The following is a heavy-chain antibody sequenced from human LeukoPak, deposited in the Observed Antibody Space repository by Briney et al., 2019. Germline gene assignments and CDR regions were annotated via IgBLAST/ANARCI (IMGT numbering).Heavy chain of an antibody. CDR1: GYTFTSYG. Sequence: ASVKVSCKASGYTFTSYGISWVRQAPGQGLEWMGWISPYNGNTNYAQKFQGRVTITTDTSTTTAYMELRSLGSDDTAVYYCAKLDSLYYFDYWGQGTLVTVSS. CDR3: AKLDSLYYFDY. V-gene: IGHV1-18*01. D-gene: IGHD3/OR15-3a*01. CDR2: ISPYNGNT. J-gene: IGHJ4*02.